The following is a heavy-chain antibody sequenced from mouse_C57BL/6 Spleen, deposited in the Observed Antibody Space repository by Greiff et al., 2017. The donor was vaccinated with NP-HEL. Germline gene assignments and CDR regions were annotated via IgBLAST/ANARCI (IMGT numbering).Heavy chain of an antibody. D-gene: IGHD4-1*01. CDR3: ARRLTGTWYFDV. CDR2: ISSGSSTI. CDR1: GFTFSDYG. V-gene: IGHV5-17*01. J-gene: IGHJ1*03. Sequence: EVKVVESGGGLVKPGGSLKLSCAASGFTFSDYGMHWVRQAPEKGLEWVAYISSGSSTIYYADTVKGRFTISRDNAKNTLFLQMTSLRSEDTAMYYCARRLTGTWYFDVWGTGTTVTVSS.